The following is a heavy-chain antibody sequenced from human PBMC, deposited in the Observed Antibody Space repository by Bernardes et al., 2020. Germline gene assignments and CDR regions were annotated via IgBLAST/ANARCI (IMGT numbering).Heavy chain of an antibody. Sequence: SETLSLTCTVSGGSISSYYWSWIRQPPGKGLEWIGYIYYSGSTNYNPSLKIRVTISVDTSKNQFSLKLSSVTAADTAVYYCARMYYYGSGSFFDYWGQGTLVTVSS. CDR2: IYYSGST. CDR1: GGSISSYY. CDR3: ARMYYYGSGSFFDY. J-gene: IGHJ4*02. D-gene: IGHD3-10*01. V-gene: IGHV4-59*01.